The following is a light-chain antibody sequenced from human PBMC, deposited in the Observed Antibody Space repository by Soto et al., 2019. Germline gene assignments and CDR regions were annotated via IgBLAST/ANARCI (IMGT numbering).Light chain of an antibody. J-gene: IGLJ1*01. CDR3: QSYDSSLNGYV. Sequence: QSVLTQPPSVSVAPGQRVSISCTWSSSNIGAGYGVHWYHQLPGTAPKLLIFGNNNRPSGVPDRFSGSKSGTSASLGITGLQAEDEADYYCQSYDSSLNGYVFGTGTKVTVL. CDR1: SSNIGAGYG. CDR2: GNN. V-gene: IGLV1-40*01.